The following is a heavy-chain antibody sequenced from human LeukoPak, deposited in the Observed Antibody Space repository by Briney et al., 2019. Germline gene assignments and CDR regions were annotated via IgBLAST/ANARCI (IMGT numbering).Heavy chain of an antibody. CDR3: ARDPWTSSDYDGFDY. V-gene: IGHV3-21*01. D-gene: IGHD5-12*01. Sequence: PGGSLRLSCAASGFTFSSYEMNWVRQAPGKGLEWVSSISSSSSYIYYADSVKGRFTISRDNAKNSQYLQMNSLRAEDTAVYYCARDPWTSSDYDGFDYWGQGTLVTVSS. CDR2: ISSSSSYI. J-gene: IGHJ4*02. CDR1: GFTFSSYE.